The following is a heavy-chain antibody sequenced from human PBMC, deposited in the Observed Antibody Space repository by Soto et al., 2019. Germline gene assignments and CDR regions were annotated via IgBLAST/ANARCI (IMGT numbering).Heavy chain of an antibody. J-gene: IGHJ6*02. CDR2: IIPISGTA. CDR1: GGTFSSYA. V-gene: IGHV1-69*01. CDR3: ARSQGSSTSLEIYYYYYYGMDV. Sequence: QVQLVQSGAEVKKPGSSVKVSCKASGGTFSSYAISWVRQAPGQGLEWMGGIIPISGTANYAQKFQGRVTTTADESTSTAYMGLSSLRSEDTAVYYCARSQGSSTSLEIYYYYYYGMDVCGQGTTVTVSS. D-gene: IGHD2-2*01.